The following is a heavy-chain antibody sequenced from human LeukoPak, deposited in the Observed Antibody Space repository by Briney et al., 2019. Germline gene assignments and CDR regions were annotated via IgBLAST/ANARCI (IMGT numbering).Heavy chain of an antibody. V-gene: IGHV1-69*13. Sequence: GASVKVSCTASGGTFSSYAISWVRQAPGQGLEWMGGIIPIFGTANYAQKFQGRVTITADESTSTAYMELSSLRSEDTAVYYCARGGGYCTNGVCYGAWASYYYYYGMDVWAKGPRSPSP. CDR1: GGTFSSYA. CDR3: ARGGGYCTNGVCYGAWASYYYYYGMDV. J-gene: IGHJ6*02. D-gene: IGHD2-8*01. CDR2: IIPIFGTA.